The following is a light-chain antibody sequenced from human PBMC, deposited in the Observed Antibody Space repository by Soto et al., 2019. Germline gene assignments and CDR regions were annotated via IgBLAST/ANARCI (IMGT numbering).Light chain of an antibody. J-gene: IGKJ1*01. CDR2: DAS. CDR3: QQYNSYSSWT. Sequence: DIQMTQSPSSLPASVGDRITISCRASQTITSFLNWYQHKPGRAPKLLIYDASTLESGVPSRFSGSGSGTEFTLTISSLQTDDFATYYCQQYNSYSSWTFGQGTKVDIK. V-gene: IGKV1-5*01. CDR1: QTITSF.